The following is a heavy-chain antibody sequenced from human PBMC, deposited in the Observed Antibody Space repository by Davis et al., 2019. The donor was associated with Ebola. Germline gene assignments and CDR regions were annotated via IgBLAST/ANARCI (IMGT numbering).Heavy chain of an antibody. Sequence: PSETLSLTCSVSGTSMSGSFWTWIRQPAGKGPEWIGRVYASGVTTYSPSLKSRLTMSIDTSKSQFSLRLTSVTAADTATYYCARGFSGGDHYSFDYWGQGRLVVVSS. D-gene: IGHD2-21*02. J-gene: IGHJ4*02. CDR1: GTSMSGSF. V-gene: IGHV4-4*07. CDR3: ARGFSGGDHYSFDY. CDR2: VYASGVT.